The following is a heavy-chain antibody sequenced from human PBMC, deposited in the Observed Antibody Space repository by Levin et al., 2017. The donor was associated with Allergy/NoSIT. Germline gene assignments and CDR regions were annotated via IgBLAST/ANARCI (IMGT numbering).Heavy chain of an antibody. CDR1: GASISNYY. J-gene: IGHJ3*01. CDR3: ARGRKHCSGTNCYSIHAFDF. V-gene: IGHV4-59*01. CDR2: IDYSGSA. Sequence: SHTLSLTCTVSGASISNYYWSWIRQPPGKGPEWIGYIDYSGSASYNPSLRSRVTISPDTSKNQFSLKLSSVTAADTAVYYCARGRKHCSGTNCYSIHAFDFWGQGTMVTVSS. D-gene: IGHD2-15*01.